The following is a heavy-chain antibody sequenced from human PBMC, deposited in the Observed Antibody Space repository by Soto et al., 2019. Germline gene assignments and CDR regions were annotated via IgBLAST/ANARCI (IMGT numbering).Heavy chain of an antibody. CDR1: GGSISSGDYY. D-gene: IGHD3-10*01. J-gene: IGHJ4*02. Sequence: QVQLQESGPGLVKPSQTLFLTCTVSGGSISSGDYYWNWIRQPPGKGLEWIGYIFYSGTTYYNPSLKSRITISVDTSNNQFALKLSSVTAADTAVYYCARVSYYYGSGSSSDYWGQGTLVTVSS. V-gene: IGHV4-30-4*01. CDR3: ARVSYYYGSGSSSDY. CDR2: IFYSGTT.